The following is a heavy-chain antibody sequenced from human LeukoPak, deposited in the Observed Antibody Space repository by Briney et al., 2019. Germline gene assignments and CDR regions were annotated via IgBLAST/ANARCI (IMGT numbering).Heavy chain of an antibody. V-gene: IGHV3-15*01. CDR2: IKSKTDGGTT. CDR3: TTVNGRYSSSWNRAMDV. CDR1: GFTFSNAW. D-gene: IGHD6-13*01. J-gene: IGHJ6*02. Sequence: GGSLRRSCAASGFTFSNAWMSWVRQAPGKGLEWVGRIKSKTDGGTTDYAAPVKGRFTISRDDSKNTLYLQMSSLKTEDTAVYYCTTVNGRYSSSWNRAMDVWGQGTTVTVSS.